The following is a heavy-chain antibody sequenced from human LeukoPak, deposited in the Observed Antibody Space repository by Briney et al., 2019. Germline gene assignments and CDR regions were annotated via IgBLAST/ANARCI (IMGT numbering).Heavy chain of an antibody. CDR1: GYTFTNHF. D-gene: IGHD3-22*01. Sequence: ASVKVSCTASGYTFTNHFIHWVRQATGQGLEWMAIINPGGGSINYAQKFQGRVTMTRDTSTSTVYMELRSLRSEDTAVYYCARVMEYHDSSGSFDYWGQGTLVTVSS. V-gene: IGHV1-46*01. CDR2: INPGGGSI. J-gene: IGHJ4*02. CDR3: ARVMEYHDSSGSFDY.